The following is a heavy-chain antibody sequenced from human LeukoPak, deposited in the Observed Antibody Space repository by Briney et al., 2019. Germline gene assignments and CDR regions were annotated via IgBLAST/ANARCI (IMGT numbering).Heavy chain of an antibody. V-gene: IGHV3-48*01. CDR2: ISSSSSTI. Sequence: PGGSLRLSCAASGFSFSSYNMNWVRQAPGKGLEWVSSISSSSSTIYYADSVKGRFTISRDNAKNSLCLQMNSLRAEDTAVYYCARDHYYDSSGYYYGPWYYYGMDVWGQGTTVTVSS. J-gene: IGHJ6*02. CDR3: ARDHYYDSSGYYYGPWYYYGMDV. CDR1: GFSFSSYN. D-gene: IGHD3-22*01.